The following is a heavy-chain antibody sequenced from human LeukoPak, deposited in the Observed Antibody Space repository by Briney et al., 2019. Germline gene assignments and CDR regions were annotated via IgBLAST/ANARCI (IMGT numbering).Heavy chain of an antibody. CDR3: ARKYSYTSSWLS. Sequence: SETLFLTCAVSGYSISSGYYWGWIRQPPGKGLEWIGSIYHSGSTYYNPSLKSRVTISVDTSKNQFSLKLSSVTAADTAVYYCARKYSYTSSWLSWGQGTLVTVSS. D-gene: IGHD6-13*01. CDR2: IYHSGST. CDR1: GYSISSGYY. V-gene: IGHV4-38-2*01. J-gene: IGHJ5*02.